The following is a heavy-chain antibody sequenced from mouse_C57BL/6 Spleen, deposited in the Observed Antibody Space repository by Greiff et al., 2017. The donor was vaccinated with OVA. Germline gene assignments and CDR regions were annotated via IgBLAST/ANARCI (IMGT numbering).Heavy chain of an antibody. CDR3: AREEGGFAY. CDR1: GYSFTGYY. J-gene: IGHJ3*01. Sequence: VQLQQSGPELVKPGASVKISCKASGYSFTGYYMNWVKQSPEKSLEWIGEINPSTGGTTYNQKFKAKATLTEDKSSSTAFMQLKSLTSEDSAVYYCAREEGGFAYWGQGTRVTVSA. V-gene: IGHV1-42*01. CDR2: INPSTGGT.